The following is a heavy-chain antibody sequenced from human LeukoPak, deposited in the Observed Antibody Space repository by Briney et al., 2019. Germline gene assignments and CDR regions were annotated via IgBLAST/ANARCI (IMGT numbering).Heavy chain of an antibody. V-gene: IGHV3-21*01. J-gene: IGHJ4*02. D-gene: IGHD3-10*01. CDR1: GFTFSSYS. CDR3: ARDGYYYGSGSYL. Sequence: PGGSLRLSCAASGFTFSSYSMNWVRQAPGKGLEWVSSISSGSSYIYYADSVKGRFTISRDNAKNSLYLQMNSLRAEDTALYYCARDGYYYGSGSYLWGQGTLVTVSA. CDR2: ISSGSSYI.